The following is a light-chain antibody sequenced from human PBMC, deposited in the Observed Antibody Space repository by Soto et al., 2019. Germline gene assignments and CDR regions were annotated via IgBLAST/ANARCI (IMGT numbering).Light chain of an antibody. J-gene: IGKJ2*01. CDR2: GAS. V-gene: IGKV1-39*01. Sequence: IQLTQSPSSLSASVGDRVTVTCRASQSINIYLNWYQQKPGKAPTLLIYGASTLQSGVPSRVSGGGSRTDFTLTISSLQTEDFATYYCQQSYRSPYTFGQGTKLEI. CDR1: QSINIY. CDR3: QQSYRSPYT.